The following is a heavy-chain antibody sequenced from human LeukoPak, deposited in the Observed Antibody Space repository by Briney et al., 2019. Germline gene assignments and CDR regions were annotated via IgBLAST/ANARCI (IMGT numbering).Heavy chain of an antibody. CDR2: INPSGGST. CDR3: AREGAATAFPFDY. Sequence: ASVKVSCKASGYTFTSYYMHWVRQAPGQGLEWMGIINPSGGSTSYARKFQGRVTMTRDTPTSTAYMELSSLRSEDTAVYYCAREGAATAFPFDYWGQGTLVTVSS. CDR1: GYTFTSYY. D-gene: IGHD3-16*01. V-gene: IGHV1-46*01. J-gene: IGHJ4*02.